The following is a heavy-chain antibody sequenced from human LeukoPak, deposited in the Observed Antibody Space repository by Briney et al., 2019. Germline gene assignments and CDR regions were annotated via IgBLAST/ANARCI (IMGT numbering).Heavy chain of an antibody. V-gene: IGHV3-21*01. CDR1: GFIVTSNY. Sequence: GGSLRLSCAASGFIVTSNYMNWVRQAPGKGLEWVSSISSSSSYIYYADSVKGRFTISRDNAKNSLYLQMNSLRAEDTAVYYCARALKRGAFDIWGQGTMVTVSS. CDR2: ISSSSSYI. CDR3: ARALKRGAFDI. D-gene: IGHD3-10*01. J-gene: IGHJ3*02.